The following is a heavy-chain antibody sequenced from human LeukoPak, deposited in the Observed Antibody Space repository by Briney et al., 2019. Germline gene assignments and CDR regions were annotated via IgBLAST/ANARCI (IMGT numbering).Heavy chain of an antibody. D-gene: IGHD3-16*01. J-gene: IGHJ3*02. CDR2: IRYDGGNQ. V-gene: IGHV3-30*02. CDR1: GFTFNNYG. Sequence: GGSLRLSCAASGFTFNNYGMHWVRQAPGKGLEWVAFIRYDGGNQYYADSVKGRFTISRDNSKNTLYMQMNSLRGDDTAVYYCAKDLGTSRTFPNDPFHIWGQGTMVIVFS. CDR3: AKDLGTSRTFPNDPFHI.